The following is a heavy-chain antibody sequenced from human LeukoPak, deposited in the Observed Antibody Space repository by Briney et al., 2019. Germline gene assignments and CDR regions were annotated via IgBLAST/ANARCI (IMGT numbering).Heavy chain of an antibody. J-gene: IGHJ4*02. Sequence: TGGSLRLSCAASGFTFSSYWMSWVRQAPGKGLEWVSAISGSGGSTYYADSVKGRFTISRDNSKNTLYLQMNSLRAEDTAVYYCAKATRHYDSSGYLDYWGQGTLVTVSS. CDR1: GFTFSSYW. V-gene: IGHV3-23*01. CDR2: ISGSGGST. CDR3: AKATRHYDSSGYLDY. D-gene: IGHD3-22*01.